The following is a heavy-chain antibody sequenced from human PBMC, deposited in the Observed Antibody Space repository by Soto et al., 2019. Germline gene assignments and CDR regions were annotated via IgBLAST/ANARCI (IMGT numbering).Heavy chain of an antibody. V-gene: IGHV4-38-2*02. CDR1: GYSISSGYY. CDR3: ARDPVYYYDSSGYKVGDY. J-gene: IGHJ4*02. D-gene: IGHD3-22*01. Sequence: SETLSLTCTVSGYSISSGYYWGWIRQPPGKGLEWIGSIYHRGSTYYNPSLKSRVTISVDTSKNQFSLKLSSVSAADTAVYYCARDPVYYYDSSGYKVGDYWGQGTLVTVSS. CDR2: IYHRGST.